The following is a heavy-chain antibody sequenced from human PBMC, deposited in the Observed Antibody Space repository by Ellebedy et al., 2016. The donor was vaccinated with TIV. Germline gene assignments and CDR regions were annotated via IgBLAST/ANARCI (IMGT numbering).Heavy chain of an antibody. Sequence: PGGSLRLSCSASGLTFSRYGMHWIRQAPHKGLEWVAVIWYDGSIKYLADSVKGRFTISRDNFNNTLYLQMNSLRAEDTAVYWCASWDFDYWGQGTLVTVSS. CDR3: ASWDFDY. D-gene: IGHD7-27*01. CDR2: IWYDGSIK. V-gene: IGHV3-33*01. J-gene: IGHJ4*02. CDR1: GLTFSRYG.